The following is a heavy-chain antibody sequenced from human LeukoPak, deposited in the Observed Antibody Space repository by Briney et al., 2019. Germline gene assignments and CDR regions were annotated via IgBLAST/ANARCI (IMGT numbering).Heavy chain of an antibody. Sequence: GGSLRLSCAASGFTFDDYAMHWVRHAPGKGLEWVSGISWNSGSIGYADSVKGRFTISRDNAKNSLYLQMNSLRAEDTAVYYCARVDSSSSPPDYWGQGTLVTVSS. CDR1: GFTFDDYA. V-gene: IGHV3-9*01. J-gene: IGHJ4*02. D-gene: IGHD6-6*01. CDR3: ARVDSSSSPPDY. CDR2: ISWNSGSI.